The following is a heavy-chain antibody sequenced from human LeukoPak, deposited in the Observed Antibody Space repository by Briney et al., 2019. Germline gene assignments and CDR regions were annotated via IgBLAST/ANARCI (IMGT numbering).Heavy chain of an antibody. V-gene: IGHV3-30*18. CDR1: GFTFSSYG. CDR3: AKDGDYGDPPGDFDY. J-gene: IGHJ4*02. CDR2: ISYDGSNK. D-gene: IGHD4-17*01. Sequence: GGSLRLSCAASGFTFSSYGMHWVRQAPGKGLEWVAVISYDGSNKYYADSVKGRFTISRDNSKNTLYLQMNSLRAEDTAVYYCAKDGDYGDPPGDFDYWGQGTLVTVSS.